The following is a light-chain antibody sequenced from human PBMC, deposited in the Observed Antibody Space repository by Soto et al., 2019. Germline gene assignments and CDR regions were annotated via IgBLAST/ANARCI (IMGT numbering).Light chain of an antibody. CDR2: GAS. CDR3: QQYRSSPPMYT. CDR1: QSVSSSY. Sequence: ERVLTQSPGTLSLSPGERATLSCRASQSVSSSYLAWYQQKPGQAPRLLIYGASSRATGIPDRFSGSGSGTDFTLTISRLEPEDFAVYYCQQYRSSPPMYTFGQGTKLEIK. J-gene: IGKJ2*01. V-gene: IGKV3-20*01.